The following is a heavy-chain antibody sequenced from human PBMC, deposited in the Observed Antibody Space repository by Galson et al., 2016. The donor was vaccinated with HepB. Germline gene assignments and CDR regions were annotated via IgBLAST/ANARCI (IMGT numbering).Heavy chain of an antibody. J-gene: IGHJ4*02. D-gene: IGHD6-13*01. CDR2: IHYSENT. Sequence: ETLSLTCIVSGGSISTYYWNWVRQPPGKGLEWIGFIHYSENTKYNSSLKSRVTISVDTSENQFSLKLSSVTAADTAIYYCARGVAYNSRTYFDYWGQGSLVTVSS. CDR3: ARGVAYNSRTYFDY. CDR1: GGSISTYY. V-gene: IGHV4-59*01.